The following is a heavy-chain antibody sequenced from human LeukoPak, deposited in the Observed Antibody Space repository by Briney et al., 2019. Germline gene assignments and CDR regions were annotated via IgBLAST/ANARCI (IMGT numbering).Heavy chain of an antibody. D-gene: IGHD6-19*01. CDR3: AAGRDIAVAGPGGYFDY. CDR2: ISPGGNTI. CDR1: GFTFSDYH. J-gene: IGHJ4*02. V-gene: IGHV3-11*01. Sequence: GASLRLSCAASGFTFSDYHMNGIRQAPGKGLEWVSYISPGGNTIYLADSVNGRFTLSRDSARNSLSLQMNSLTAEDTAVYYCAAGRDIAVAGPGGYFDYWGRGTLVTVSS.